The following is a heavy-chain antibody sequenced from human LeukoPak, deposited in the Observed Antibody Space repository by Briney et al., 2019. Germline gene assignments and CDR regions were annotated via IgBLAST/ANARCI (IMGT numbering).Heavy chain of an antibody. V-gene: IGHV3-64*01. Sequence: GGSLRLSCAASGFTFSSYSMNWVRQAPGKGLEYVSAISSNGGSTYYANSVKGRFTISRDNSKNTLYLQMGSLRAEDMAVYYCARDGPRRGDYWGQGTLVTVSS. CDR1: GFTFSSYS. CDR3: ARDGPRRGDY. D-gene: IGHD3-10*01. CDR2: ISSNGGST. J-gene: IGHJ4*02.